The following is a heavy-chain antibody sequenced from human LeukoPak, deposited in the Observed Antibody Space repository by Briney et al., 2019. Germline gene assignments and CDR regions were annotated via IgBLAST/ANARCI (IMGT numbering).Heavy chain of an antibody. Sequence: SETLSLTCTVSGGSISSGSYYWSWIRQPAGKGLEWIGRIYTSGSTNYNPSLKSRVTISVDTSKNQFSLKLSSVTAADTAVYYCARGSWAAAGSDYWGQGTLVTVSS. CDR3: ARGSWAAAGSDY. CDR2: IYTSGST. CDR1: GGSISSGSYY. J-gene: IGHJ4*02. D-gene: IGHD6-13*01. V-gene: IGHV4-61*02.